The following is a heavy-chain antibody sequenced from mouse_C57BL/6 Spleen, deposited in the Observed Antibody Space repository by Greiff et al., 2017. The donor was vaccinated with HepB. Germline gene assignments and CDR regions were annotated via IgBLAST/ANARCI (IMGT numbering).Heavy chain of an antibody. J-gene: IGHJ4*01. CDR1: GYSITSGYY. CDR3: ARGPFTTVVATDYYAMDY. V-gene: IGHV3-6*01. D-gene: IGHD1-1*01. Sequence: EVKVEESGPGLVKPSQSLSLTCSVTGYSITSGYYWNWIRRFPGNKLEWMGYISYDGSNNYNPSLKNRISITRDTSKNQFFLKLNSVTTEDTATYYCARGPFTTVVATDYYAMDYWGQGTSVTVSS. CDR2: ISYDGSN.